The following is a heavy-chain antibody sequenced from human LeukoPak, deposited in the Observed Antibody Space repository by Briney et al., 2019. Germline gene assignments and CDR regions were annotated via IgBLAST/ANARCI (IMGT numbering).Heavy chain of an antibody. J-gene: IGHJ4*02. V-gene: IGHV1-46*01. CDR3: ARGICSSTSCYDYFDY. CDR1: GYTFTSYY. CDR2: INPSGGST. Sequence: GASVKVSCKASGYTFTSYYMHWVRQVPGQGLEWMGIINPSGGSTSYAQKFQGRVTMTRGTSTSTVYMELSSLRSEDTAVYYCARGICSSTSCYDYFDYWGQGTLVTVSS. D-gene: IGHD2-2*01.